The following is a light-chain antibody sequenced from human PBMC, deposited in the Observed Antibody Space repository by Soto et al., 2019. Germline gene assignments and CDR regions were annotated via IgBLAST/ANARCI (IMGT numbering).Light chain of an antibody. CDR2: EVS. CDR3: SSYTSTTTRV. J-gene: IGLJ1*01. V-gene: IGLV2-14*03. CDR1: SSDVGGYNY. Sequence: QSVLTQPASVSWSPGQSTTISCTGTSSDVGGYNYVSWYQQHPGKGPKLMIYEVSNRPSGVSNRFSGSKSGNTATLTISGLQAEDEADYYCSSYTSTTTRVFGSGTKVTVL.